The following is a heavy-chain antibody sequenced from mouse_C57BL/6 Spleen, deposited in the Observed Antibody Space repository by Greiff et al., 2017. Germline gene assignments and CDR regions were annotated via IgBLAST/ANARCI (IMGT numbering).Heavy chain of an antibody. CDR3: ASPAYYGSSGFDY. V-gene: IGHV1-7*01. CDR1: GYTFTSYW. D-gene: IGHD1-1*01. CDR2: INPSSGYT. Sequence: VQLQQSGAELAKPGASVKLSCKASGYTFTSYWMHWVNQRPGQGLEWIGYINPSSGYTKYNQKFKDKATLTADKSSSTAYMQLSSLTYEDSAVYYCASPAYYGSSGFDYWGQGTTLTVSS. J-gene: IGHJ2*01.